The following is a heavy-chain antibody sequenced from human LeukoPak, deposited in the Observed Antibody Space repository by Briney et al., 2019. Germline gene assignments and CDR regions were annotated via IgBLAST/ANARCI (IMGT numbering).Heavy chain of an antibody. CDR1: GYTFTTYG. J-gene: IGHJ5*02. Sequence: GASVKVSCKASGYTFTTYGISWVRQAPGQGLKWMGWISAYNGNTKYVQKLQGRVTMTTDTSTSTAYMELRSLRSDDTAVYYCARGRGYYYDVSDWFDPWGQGTLVTVSS. CDR3: ARGRGYYYDVSDWFDP. D-gene: IGHD3-22*01. V-gene: IGHV1-18*01. CDR2: ISAYNGNT.